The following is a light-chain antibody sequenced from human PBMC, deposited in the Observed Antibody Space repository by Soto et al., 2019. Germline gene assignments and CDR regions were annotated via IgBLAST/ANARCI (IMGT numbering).Light chain of an antibody. J-gene: IGKJ1*01. CDR1: QSVSSSY. Sequence: EIVLTQSPGTLSLSPGERTTLSCRASQSVSSSYLAWYQQKPGQAPRLLIYGASSRATGIPDRFSGSGSGTDFSLSISSLEPEDFEVYYCQQYGSSQSFGQGTNVEIK. CDR2: GAS. CDR3: QQYGSSQS. V-gene: IGKV3-20*01.